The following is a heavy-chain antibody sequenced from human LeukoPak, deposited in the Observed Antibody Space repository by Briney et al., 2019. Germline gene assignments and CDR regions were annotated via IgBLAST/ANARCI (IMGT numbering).Heavy chain of an antibody. CDR1: GFTFSSYG. Sequence: PGGSLRLSCAASGFTFSSYGMHWVRQAPGKGLEWVAVISYDGSNKYYADSVKGRFTISRDNSKNTLYLRMHSLRAEDTAIYYCAREYDFWSGYKDYWGQGILVTVSS. D-gene: IGHD3-3*01. CDR3: AREYDFWSGYKDY. V-gene: IGHV3-30*03. CDR2: ISYDGSNK. J-gene: IGHJ4*02.